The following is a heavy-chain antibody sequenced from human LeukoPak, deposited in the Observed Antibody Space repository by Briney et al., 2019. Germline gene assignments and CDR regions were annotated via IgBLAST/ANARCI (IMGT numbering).Heavy chain of an antibody. Sequence: GGSLRLSCEVSGFSFSSFWMNWVRQAPGKGLEWVANINQDGSEKWYVDSVKGRFTISRDNAKNSVFLQMNSLRAEDTAVYYCARDATPPGIIFDYWGQGTLVTVSS. V-gene: IGHV3-7*05. J-gene: IGHJ4*02. CDR1: GFSFSSFW. CDR3: ARDATPPGIIFDY. CDR2: INQDGSEK. D-gene: IGHD3-16*01.